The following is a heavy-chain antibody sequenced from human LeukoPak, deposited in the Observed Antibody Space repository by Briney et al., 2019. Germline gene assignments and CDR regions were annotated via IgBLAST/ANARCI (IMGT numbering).Heavy chain of an antibody. CDR2: IYTSGST. J-gene: IGHJ4*02. CDR3: ARQSSRQFYYGSGSYSPKFDY. Sequence: PSETLSLTCTVSGGSISSYYWSWIRQPAGKGLEWIGRIYTSGSTNYNPSLKSRVTMSVDTSKNQFSLKLSSVTAADTAVYYCARQSSRQFYYGSGSYSPKFDYWGQGTLVTVSS. V-gene: IGHV4-4*07. D-gene: IGHD3-10*01. CDR1: GGSISSYY.